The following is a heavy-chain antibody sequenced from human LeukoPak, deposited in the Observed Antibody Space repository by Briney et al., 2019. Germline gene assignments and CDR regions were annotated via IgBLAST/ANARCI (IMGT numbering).Heavy chain of an antibody. CDR3: VREARESGGFDY. V-gene: IGHV3-7*01. D-gene: IGHD2-15*01. J-gene: IGHJ4*02. CDR1: GFRFSSYW. Sequence: GGSLRLSCAASGFRFSSYWMHWVRQAPGKGLYWVANIKQDGSEKYYVDSVKGRFTISRDNAKNSLYLQMNSLRAEDTAVYYCVREARESGGFDYWGQGTLVTVSS. CDR2: IKQDGSEK.